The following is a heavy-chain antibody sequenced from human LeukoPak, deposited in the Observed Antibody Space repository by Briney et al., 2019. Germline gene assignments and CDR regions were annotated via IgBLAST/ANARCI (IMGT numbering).Heavy chain of an antibody. D-gene: IGHD2-21*02. CDR2: IYYSGST. Sequence: SQTLSLTCTVSGGSISSGGYYWSWIRQHPGKGLEWIGYIYYSGSTYYNPSLKSRVTISVDTSKNQFSLKLSSVTAADTAVYYCARDCGGDCEAFDIWGRGTMVTVSS. V-gene: IGHV4-31*03. CDR1: GGSISSGGYY. CDR3: ARDCGGDCEAFDI. J-gene: IGHJ3*02.